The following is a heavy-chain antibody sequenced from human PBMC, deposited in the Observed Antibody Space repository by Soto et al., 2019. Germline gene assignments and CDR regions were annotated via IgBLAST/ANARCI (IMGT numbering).Heavy chain of an antibody. D-gene: IGHD6-13*01. CDR2: ISSSGGST. J-gene: IGHJ4*02. CDR3: AKGIADY. CDR1: GFTFSSYS. V-gene: IGHV3-23*01. Sequence: ESGGGLVKPGVSLRLSCAASGFTFSSYSMNWVRQAPGKGLEWVSSISSSGGSTYYADSVKGRFTISRDNSKNTLYLQMNSLRAEDTAVYYCAKGIADYWGQGTLVTVSS.